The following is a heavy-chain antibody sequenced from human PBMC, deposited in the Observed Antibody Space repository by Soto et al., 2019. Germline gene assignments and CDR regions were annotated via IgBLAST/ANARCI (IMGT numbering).Heavy chain of an antibody. CDR1: GFTFASYA. J-gene: IGHJ3*02. Sequence: GGSLRLSCAASGFTFASYAMTWVRQAPGKGLEWVSAISASGGSKFYADSAKGRFTISRDSSKNTLYLQMNSLRAEDTAVYYCAKNIVVVPAAIRTFDIWGRGTMVTVSS. D-gene: IGHD2-2*02. V-gene: IGHV3-23*01. CDR2: ISASGGSK. CDR3: AKNIVVVPAAIRTFDI.